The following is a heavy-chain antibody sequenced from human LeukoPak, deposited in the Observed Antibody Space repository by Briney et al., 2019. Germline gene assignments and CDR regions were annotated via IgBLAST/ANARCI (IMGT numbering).Heavy chain of an antibody. CDR2: INHIGST. V-gene: IGHV4-34*01. CDR1: GGSFSGYY. D-gene: IGHD6-13*01. Sequence: SETLSLTCAVYGGSFSGYYWSWIRQPPGKGLEWIWEINHIGSTNYNPSLKSRVTISVDTSKNQFSLKLSSVTAANTAIFYCARGEQLFDYWGRGTLPSVSS. J-gene: IGHJ4*02. CDR3: ARGEQLFDY.